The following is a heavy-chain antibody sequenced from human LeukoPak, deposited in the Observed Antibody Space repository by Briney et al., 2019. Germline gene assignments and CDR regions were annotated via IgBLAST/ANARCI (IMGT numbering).Heavy chain of an antibody. Sequence: GGSLRLSCATSGFSFTDYPMNWVRQAPGKGLEWISNIRTTAEGAKYAYYADSVKGQVTISRDDGKNTLYLHMNSLRDDDTAVYYCATDQRYAFDYWGQGILVTVSS. D-gene: IGHD3-9*01. CDR2: IRTTAEGAKYA. J-gene: IGHJ4*02. CDR3: ATDQRYAFDY. V-gene: IGHV3-48*02. CDR1: GFSFTDYP.